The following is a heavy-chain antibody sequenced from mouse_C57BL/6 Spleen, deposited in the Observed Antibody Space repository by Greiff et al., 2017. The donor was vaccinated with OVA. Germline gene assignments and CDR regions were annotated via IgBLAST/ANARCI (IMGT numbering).Heavy chain of an antibody. CDR2: IYPGSGST. Sequence: VQLQQPGAELVKPGASVKMSCKASGYTFTSYWITWVKQRPGQGLEWIGDIYPGSGSTNYNEKFKSKATLPVDTSSSTAYMQLSSLTSEDSAVYYCARHPYYYGSSPAWFAYWGQGTLVTVSA. D-gene: IGHD1-1*01. J-gene: IGHJ3*01. CDR1: GYTFTSYW. CDR3: ARHPYYYGSSPAWFAY. V-gene: IGHV1-55*01.